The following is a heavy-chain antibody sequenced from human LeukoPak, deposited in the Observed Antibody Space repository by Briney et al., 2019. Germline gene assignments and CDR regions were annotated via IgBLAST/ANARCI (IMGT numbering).Heavy chain of an antibody. CDR1: GFTFSSYA. D-gene: IGHD6-13*01. Sequence: PGGSLRLSCAASGFTFSSYAMSWVRQAPGKGLEWVSAISGSGGSTYYADSVKGRFTISRDNSKNTLYLQMNSLRAEDTAVYYCAKDLFECSSSWAFDYWGQGTLVTVSS. CDR2: ISGSGGST. CDR3: AKDLFECSSSWAFDY. J-gene: IGHJ4*02. V-gene: IGHV3-23*01.